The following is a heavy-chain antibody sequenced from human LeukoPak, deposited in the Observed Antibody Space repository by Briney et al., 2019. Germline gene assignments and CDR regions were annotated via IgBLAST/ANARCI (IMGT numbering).Heavy chain of an antibody. CDR2: ISYDGSNK. D-gene: IGHD5-24*01. J-gene: IGHJ4*02. CDR1: GFTFSSYG. V-gene: IGHV3-30*18. Sequence: GGSLRLSCAASGFTFSSYGMHWVRQAPGKGLEWVAVISYDGSNKYYADSVKGRFTISRDNSKNTLYLQMNSLRAEDTAVYYCANGGGGRWLQLDYFDYWGQGTLVTVSS. CDR3: ANGGGGRWLQLDYFDY.